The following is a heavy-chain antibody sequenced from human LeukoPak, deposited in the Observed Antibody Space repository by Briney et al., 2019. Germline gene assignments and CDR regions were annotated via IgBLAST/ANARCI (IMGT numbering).Heavy chain of an antibody. V-gene: IGHV1-24*01. CDR3: ATGIVVVVAATRDRHNWFDP. CDR1: GYTLTELS. Sequence: ASVKVSCKVSGYTLTELSMHWVRQAPGKGLEWMGGFDPEDGETIYAQKFQGRVTMTEDTSTDTAYMELSSLRSEDTAVYYCATGIVVVVAATRDRHNWFDPWGQGTLVTVSS. CDR2: FDPEDGET. J-gene: IGHJ5*02. D-gene: IGHD2-15*01.